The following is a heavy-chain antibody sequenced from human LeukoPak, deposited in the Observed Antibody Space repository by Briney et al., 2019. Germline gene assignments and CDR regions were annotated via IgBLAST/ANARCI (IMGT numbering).Heavy chain of an antibody. Sequence: GTSVNVSCKSSVYGFTIYYMHWVRQAPGQGLEWMGWINPNSGGTNYAQKFHGRVTMTRDTSISTAYMELSRLRSDDTAVDYCARVFRRYSGYAGQSYFDYWGQGTLVTVSS. CDR1: VYGFTIYY. D-gene: IGHD5-12*01. CDR3: ARVFRRYSGYAGQSYFDY. J-gene: IGHJ4*02. V-gene: IGHV1-2*02. CDR2: INPNSGGT.